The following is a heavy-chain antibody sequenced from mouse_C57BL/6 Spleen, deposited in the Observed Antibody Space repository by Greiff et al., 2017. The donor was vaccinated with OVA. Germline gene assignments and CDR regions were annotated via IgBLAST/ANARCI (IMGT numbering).Heavy chain of an antibody. D-gene: IGHD2-2*01. CDR1: GYTFTSYW. CDR2: IDPSDSYT. J-gene: IGHJ2*01. V-gene: IGHV1-69*01. CDR3: ARPGYVAFDY. Sequence: QVQLQQPGAELVMPGASVKLSCKASGYTFTSYWMHWVKQRPGQGLEWIGEIDPSDSYTNYNQKVKGKSTLTVDKSSSTAYMQLSSLTSEDAAVYYCARPGYVAFDYWGQGTTLTVSS.